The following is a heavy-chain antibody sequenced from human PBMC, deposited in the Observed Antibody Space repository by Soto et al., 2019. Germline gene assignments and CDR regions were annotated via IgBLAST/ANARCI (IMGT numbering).Heavy chain of an antibody. CDR3: ARDPVGPAWFDP. CDR1: GYPVTSYG. D-gene: IGHD1-26*01. CDR2: INTYNGNT. J-gene: IGHJ5*02. V-gene: IGHV1-18*01. Sequence: QVQLVQSGDEVKKPGASVEVSYKASGYPVTSYGISWVRQAPGQGLEWMGWINTYNGNTNYAQKLQGRVTMTTDTSTSTAYMELRSLRSDDTAVYYCARDPVGPAWFDPWGQGTLVTVSS.